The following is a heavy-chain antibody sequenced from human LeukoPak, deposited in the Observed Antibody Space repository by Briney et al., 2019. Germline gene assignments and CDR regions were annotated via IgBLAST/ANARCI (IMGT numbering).Heavy chain of an antibody. CDR1: GFTFSSYW. D-gene: IGHD6-19*01. V-gene: IGHV4-34*01. CDR2: INHSGST. Sequence: GSLRLSCAASGFTFSSYWMSWIRQPPGKGLEWIGEINHSGSTNYNPSLKSRVTISVDTSKNQFSLKLSSVTAADTAVYYCARSGGWLLYFDYWGQGTLVTVSS. J-gene: IGHJ4*02. CDR3: ARSGGWLLYFDY.